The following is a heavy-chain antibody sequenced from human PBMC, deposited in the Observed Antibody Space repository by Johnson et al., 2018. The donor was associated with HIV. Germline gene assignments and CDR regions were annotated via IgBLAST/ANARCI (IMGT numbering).Heavy chain of an antibody. Sequence: QMLLVESGGGVVQPGGSLRLSCAASGFTFSSFGMHWVRQAPGKGLEWVAFIRYDGSNKYFAASVKGRFTISRYNSKITLYMQMNSLRAEDTAVYYCAKGGSGTTRIRAQKGAFDIWGQGTMVTVSS. CDR1: GFTFSSFG. J-gene: IGHJ3*02. CDR3: AKGGSGTTRIRAQKGAFDI. D-gene: IGHD6-19*01. CDR2: IRYDGSNK. V-gene: IGHV3-30*02.